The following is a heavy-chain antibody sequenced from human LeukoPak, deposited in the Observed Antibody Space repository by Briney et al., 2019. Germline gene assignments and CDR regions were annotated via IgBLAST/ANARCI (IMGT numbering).Heavy chain of an antibody. D-gene: IGHD1-14*01. J-gene: IGHJ4*02. CDR2: IYSGGST. V-gene: IGHV3-66*01. CDR1: GFTVSSNY. Sequence: GGSLRLSCAASGFTVSSNYMSWVRQAPGKGLEWVSVIYSGGSTYYADSVKGRFTISRDNSKNTLYLQMNSLRAEDTAVYYCAKAPSGTKWFFDYWGQGTLVTVSS. CDR3: AKAPSGTKWFFDY.